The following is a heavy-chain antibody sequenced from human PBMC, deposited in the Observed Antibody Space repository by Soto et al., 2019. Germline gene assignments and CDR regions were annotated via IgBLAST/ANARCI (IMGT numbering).Heavy chain of an antibody. J-gene: IGHJ3*02. Sequence: SETLSLTCSVSGVSIGIHFWSWIRQAPGKGPELVGYIYHTVNTNYNPALKSRVTISMDTSKNQLSLQLTSVTAADTAVYYCARLQYTVVTALDIWGQGTMVTVSS. D-gene: IGHD2-15*01. CDR2: IYHTVNT. CDR3: ARLQYTVVTALDI. CDR1: GVSIGIHF. V-gene: IGHV4-59*11.